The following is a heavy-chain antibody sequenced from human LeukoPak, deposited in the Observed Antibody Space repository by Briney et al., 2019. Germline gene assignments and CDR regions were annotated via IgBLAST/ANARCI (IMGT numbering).Heavy chain of an antibody. CDR3: ARGRVIVRVWFDP. Sequence: SETLSLTCAVSGYSISSGYYWGWIRQPPGKGLEWIGSIYHSGSTYYNPSLKSRVTISVDTSKNQFSLKLSSVTAADTAVEYCARGRVIVRVWFDPWGQGTLVTVSS. CDR1: GYSISSGYY. D-gene: IGHD3-10*02. V-gene: IGHV4-38-2*01. CDR2: IYHSGST. J-gene: IGHJ5*02.